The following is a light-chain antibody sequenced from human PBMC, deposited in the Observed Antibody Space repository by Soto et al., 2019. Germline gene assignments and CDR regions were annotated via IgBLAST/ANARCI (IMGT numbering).Light chain of an antibody. CDR2: EVT. J-gene: IGLJ1*01. CDR3: NSYVGSNNYV. V-gene: IGLV2-8*01. CDR1: ASDIGRYSY. Sequence: SVLTQPPSASGSPGQSVTISCIGTASDIGRYSYVSWYQHHPGKAPKLIIYEVTKRPSGVPDRFSGSKSGNTASLTVSGLQADDEADYYCNSYVGSNNYVFGTGTKVTVL.